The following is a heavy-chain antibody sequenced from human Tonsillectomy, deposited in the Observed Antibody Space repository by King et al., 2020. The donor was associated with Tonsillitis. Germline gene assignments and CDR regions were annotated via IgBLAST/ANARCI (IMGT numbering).Heavy chain of an antibody. CDR1: GYSFTNYW. Sequence: QLVQSGAEVKKHGESLKISCKGSGYSFTNYWIGWVRQMPGKGLEWMGIIYPGDSDTTYSPSFQGQVTVSADKSITTAYLQWSSLKASDTAIYYCARVGASALEGAFDIWGQGTMVTVSS. D-gene: IGHD1-26*01. V-gene: IGHV5-51*01. J-gene: IGHJ3*02. CDR2: IYPGDSDT. CDR3: ARVGASALEGAFDI.